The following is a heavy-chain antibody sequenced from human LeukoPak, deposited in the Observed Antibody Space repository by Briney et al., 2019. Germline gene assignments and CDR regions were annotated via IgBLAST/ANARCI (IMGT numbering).Heavy chain of an antibody. D-gene: IGHD5-12*01. J-gene: IGHJ2*01. CDR2: ISAYNGNT. V-gene: IGHV1-18*04. Sequence: ASVKVSCKASGYTFSNYGFSWVRQAPGQGLEWMGWISAYNGNTDYLQKFQGRVTMTTDTSTNTVYMELRSLRSDDTAVYYCARVSTNSRVAGYDPQWYFDLWGRATPVTVSP. CDR1: GYTFSNYG. CDR3: ARVSTNSRVAGYDPQWYFDL.